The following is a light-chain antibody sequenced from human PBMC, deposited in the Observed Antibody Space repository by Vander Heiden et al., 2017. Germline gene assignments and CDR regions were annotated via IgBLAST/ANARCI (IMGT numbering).Light chain of an antibody. J-gene: IGLJ2*01. Sequence: QSALTQPAPVSVSPVQSITISCTGTSSDVGSYNLVSWYQQHPGKAPKLMIYEVSKRPSGVSNRFSGSKSGNTASLTISGLQAEDEADYYCCSYAGSSPVFGGGTKLTVL. CDR2: EVS. V-gene: IGLV2-23*02. CDR3: CSYAGSSPV. CDR1: SSDVGSYNL.